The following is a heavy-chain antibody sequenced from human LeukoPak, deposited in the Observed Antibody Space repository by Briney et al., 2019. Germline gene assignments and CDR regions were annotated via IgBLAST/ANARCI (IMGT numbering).Heavy chain of an antibody. Sequence: GAPVKVSCKASGGTFSSYGISWVRQAPGQGLEWMGGIIPIFGTANYAQKFQGRVSITTDESTSTAYMELSSLRSEDTAVYYCARDRGAREYYFDYWGQGTLVTVSS. CDR1: GGTFSSYG. CDR3: ARDRGAREYYFDY. D-gene: IGHD3-10*01. V-gene: IGHV1-69*05. CDR2: IIPIFGTA. J-gene: IGHJ4*02.